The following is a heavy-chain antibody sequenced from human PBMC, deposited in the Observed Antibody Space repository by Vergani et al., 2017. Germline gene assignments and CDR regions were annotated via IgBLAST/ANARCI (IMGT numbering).Heavy chain of an antibody. CDR2: INHSGST. Sequence: QVQLQQWGAGLLKPSETLSLTCAVYGGSFSGYYWSWIRQPPGKGLEWIGEINHSGSTNCNPSLKSRVTISVDTSKNQFSLKLSSVTAADTAVYYCARIVTSDYGDSNWFDPWGQGTLVTVSS. J-gene: IGHJ5*02. CDR3: ARIVTSDYGDSNWFDP. V-gene: IGHV4-34*01. CDR1: GGSFSGYY. D-gene: IGHD4-17*01.